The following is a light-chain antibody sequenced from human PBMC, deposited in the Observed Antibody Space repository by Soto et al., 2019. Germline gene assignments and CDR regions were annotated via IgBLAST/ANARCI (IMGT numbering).Light chain of an antibody. Sequence: EIVMTQSPATLSVSPGERATLSCRASRSVSSNLAWYQQKPGQAPRLLMYGASTRATGIPARFSGSGSGTEFSLPISSLQSEDFVVYYYQQHNNCPPYNFGRGGKMEIK. CDR3: QQHNNCPPYN. J-gene: IGKJ2*01. V-gene: IGKV3-15*01. CDR1: RSVSSN. CDR2: GAS.